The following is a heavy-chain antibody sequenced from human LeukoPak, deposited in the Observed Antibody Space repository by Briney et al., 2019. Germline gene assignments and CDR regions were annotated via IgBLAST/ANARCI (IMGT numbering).Heavy chain of an antibody. Sequence: SETLSLTCTVSGYSISSGYYWGWIRPPPGKGLEWIGSIYHSGSTYYNPSLKSRVTISVDTSKNQFSLKLSSVTAADTAVYYCARDLRWELTEIFDYWGQGTLVTVSS. CDR1: GYSISSGYY. CDR3: ARDLRWELTEIFDY. CDR2: IYHSGST. V-gene: IGHV4-38-2*02. J-gene: IGHJ4*02. D-gene: IGHD1-26*01.